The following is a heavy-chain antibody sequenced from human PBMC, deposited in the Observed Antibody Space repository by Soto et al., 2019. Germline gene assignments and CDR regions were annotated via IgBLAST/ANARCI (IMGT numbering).Heavy chain of an antibody. CDR1: GGSISSGGYS. V-gene: IGHV4-30-2*01. CDR3: ARTPFP. CDR2: IYHSGST. D-gene: IGHD2-15*01. J-gene: IGHJ5*02. Sequence: SETLSLTCAVSGGSISSGGYSWSWIRQPPGKGLEWIGYIYHSGSTYYNPSLKSRVTMSVDRSKNQFSLKLSSVTAADTAVYYCARTPFPWGQGTLVTVSS.